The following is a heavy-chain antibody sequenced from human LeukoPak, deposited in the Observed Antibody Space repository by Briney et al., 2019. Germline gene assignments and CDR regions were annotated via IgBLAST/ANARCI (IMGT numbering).Heavy chain of an antibody. D-gene: IGHD2-2*01. CDR1: GYTFTGYY. J-gene: IGHJ5*02. Sequence: GASVKVSCKASGYTFTGYYMHWVRRAPGQGLEWMGWINPNSGGTNYAQKFQGRVTMTRDTSISTAYMELSRLRSDDTAVYYCARELYRLLTRQNWFDPWGQGTLVTVSS. CDR2: INPNSGGT. V-gene: IGHV1-2*02. CDR3: ARELYRLLTRQNWFDP.